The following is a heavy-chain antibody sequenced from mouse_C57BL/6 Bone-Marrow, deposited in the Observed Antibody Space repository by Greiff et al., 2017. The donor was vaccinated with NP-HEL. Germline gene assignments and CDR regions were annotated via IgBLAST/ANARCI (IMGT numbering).Heavy chain of an antibody. D-gene: IGHD2-4*01. CDR2: INPSNGGT. CDR3: ARWYPFYDYADY. J-gene: IGHJ2*01. CDR1: GYTFTSYW. V-gene: IGHV1-53*01. Sequence: QVHVKQPGTELVKPGASVKLSCKASGYTFTSYWMHWVKQRPGQGLEWIGNINPSNGGTNYNEKFKSKATLTVDKSSSTAYMQLSSLTSEDSAVYYCARWYPFYDYADYWGQGTTLTVSS.